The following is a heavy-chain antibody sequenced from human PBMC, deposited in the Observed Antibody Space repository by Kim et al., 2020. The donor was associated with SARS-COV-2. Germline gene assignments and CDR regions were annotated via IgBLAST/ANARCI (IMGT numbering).Heavy chain of an antibody. J-gene: IGHJ4*02. Sequence: GGSLRLSCAASGFTFSSYSMSWVRQAPGKGLEWVSVIYSGGSSTYYADSVKGRFTISRDNSKNTLYLQMNSLRAEDTAVYYCAKSSSWYRPALDYWGQGTLVTVSS. D-gene: IGHD6-13*01. CDR2: IYSGGSST. V-gene: IGHV3-23*03. CDR1: GFTFSSYS. CDR3: AKSSSWYRPALDY.